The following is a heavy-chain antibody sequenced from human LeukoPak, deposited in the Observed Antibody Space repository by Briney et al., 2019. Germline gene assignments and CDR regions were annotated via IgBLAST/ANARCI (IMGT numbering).Heavy chain of an antibody. V-gene: IGHV1-24*01. D-gene: IGHD3-3*01. CDR1: GYTLTELS. J-gene: IGHJ4*02. Sequence: ASVKVSCKVSGYTLTELSMHWVRQAPGKGLEWMGGFDPEDGETIYAQKFQGRVTMTEDTSTDTAYMELGSLRSEDTAVYYCATNTIFGVVIYYFDYWGQGTLVTVSS. CDR3: ATNTIFGVVIYYFDY. CDR2: FDPEDGET.